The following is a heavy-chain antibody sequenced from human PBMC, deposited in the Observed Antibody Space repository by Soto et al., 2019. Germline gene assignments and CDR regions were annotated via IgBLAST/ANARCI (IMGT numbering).Heavy chain of an antibody. CDR3: ARSIYFF. Sequence: SETLSVTCAVYGGSFSGYYWSWIRQPPGKGLEWIGEINHSGSTNYNPSLKSRVTISVDTSKNQFSLKLSSVTAADTAVYYCARSIYFFWGQGTLVTVSS. D-gene: IGHD1-26*01. J-gene: IGHJ1*01. CDR1: GGSFSGYY. CDR2: INHSGST. V-gene: IGHV4-34*01.